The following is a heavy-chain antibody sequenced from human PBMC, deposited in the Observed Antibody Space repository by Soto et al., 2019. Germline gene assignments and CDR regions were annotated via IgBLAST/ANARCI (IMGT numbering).Heavy chain of an antibody. CDR1: GFTVSSNY. Sequence: PGGSLRLSCAASGFTVSSNYMSWVRQAPGKGLEWVSVIYSGGSTYYADSVKGRFTISRDNSKNTLYLQMNSLRAEDTAVYYCARDRRNYYDSSGHYSPYYFDYWGQGTLVTVSS. D-gene: IGHD3-22*01. CDR2: IYSGGST. V-gene: IGHV3-66*01. J-gene: IGHJ4*02. CDR3: ARDRRNYYDSSGHYSPYYFDY.